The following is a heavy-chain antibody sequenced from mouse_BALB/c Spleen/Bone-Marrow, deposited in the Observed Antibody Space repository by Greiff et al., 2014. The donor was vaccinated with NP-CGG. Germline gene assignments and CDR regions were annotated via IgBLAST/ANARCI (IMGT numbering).Heavy chain of an antibody. Sequence: QVHVKQSGAELVRPGTSVKVSCKASGYAFTNYLIEWVKQRPGQGLEWIGMTNPGSGGTNYNEKFKGKATLTADKSSSTAYMQLSSLTSDDSAVYFCARRDGSYFDYWGQGTTLTVSS. V-gene: IGHV1-54*01. J-gene: IGHJ2*01. CDR1: GYAFTNYL. CDR2: TNPGSGGT. CDR3: ARRDGSYFDY. D-gene: IGHD3-3*01.